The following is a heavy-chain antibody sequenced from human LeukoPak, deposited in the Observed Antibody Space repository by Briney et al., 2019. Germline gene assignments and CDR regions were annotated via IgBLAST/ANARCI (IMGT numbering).Heavy chain of an antibody. D-gene: IGHD6-19*01. J-gene: IGHJ4*02. CDR1: GGSISSYY. V-gene: IGHV4-59*06. CDR2: IYYSGST. Sequence: SETLSLTCTVSGGSISSYYWSWIRQPPGKGLEWIGYIYYSGSTYYNPSLKSRVTISVDTSKNQFSLKLSSVTAADTAVYYCARVLRTVAGTQFDYWGQGTLVTVSS. CDR3: ARVLRTVAGTQFDY.